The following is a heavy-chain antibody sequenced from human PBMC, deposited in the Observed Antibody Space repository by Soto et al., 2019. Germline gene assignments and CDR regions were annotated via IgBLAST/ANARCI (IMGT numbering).Heavy chain of an antibody. V-gene: IGHV4-31*03. CDR2: IYYSGST. CDR3: ARGGYYFYYGMDV. Sequence: TLSVTCTVSDGSISSGGYYWSFINQHPGKGLEWIGYIYYSGSTYFNPSLKSRVTISVDTSKSQFSLKLSSVTAADTAVYYCARGGYYFYYGMDVWGQGTTVTVSS. CDR1: DGSISSGGYY. J-gene: IGHJ6*02.